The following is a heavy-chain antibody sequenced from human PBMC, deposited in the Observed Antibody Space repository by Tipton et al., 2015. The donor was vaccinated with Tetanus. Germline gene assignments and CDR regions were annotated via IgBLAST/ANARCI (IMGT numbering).Heavy chain of an antibody. J-gene: IGHJ4*02. CDR2: IYYDGSA. Sequence: TLSLTCTVSGGSISGSRYYWGWIRQPPGKGLEWFGSIYYDGSAYYNPSLKSRVTISLDTSKNQFSLKLSSVTAADTAVYYCARIRQVGKPGPFFDYWGQGTLVTVSS. CDR3: ARIRQVGKPGPFFDY. D-gene: IGHD7-27*01. CDR1: GGSISGSRYY. V-gene: IGHV4-39*07.